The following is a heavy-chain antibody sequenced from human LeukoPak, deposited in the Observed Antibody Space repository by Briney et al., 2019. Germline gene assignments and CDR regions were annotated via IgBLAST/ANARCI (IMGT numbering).Heavy chain of an antibody. D-gene: IGHD6-19*01. Sequence: SETLSLTCTVSGGSISSSSYYWGWIRQPPGKGLEWIGSIYYSGSTYYNPSLKSRVTISVDTSKSQFSLKLSSVTAADTAVYYCARRKAIAVFFFDYWGQGTLVTVSS. CDR1: GGSISSSSYY. J-gene: IGHJ4*02. V-gene: IGHV4-39*01. CDR3: ARRKAIAVFFFDY. CDR2: IYYSGST.